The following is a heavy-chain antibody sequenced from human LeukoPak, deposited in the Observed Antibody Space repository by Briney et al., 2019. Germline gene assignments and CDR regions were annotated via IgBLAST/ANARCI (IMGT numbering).Heavy chain of an antibody. J-gene: IGHJ6*03. CDR2: SYSGGST. D-gene: IGHD4-17*01. CDR3: ARGNYGDYEEEDYYYYYMDV. Sequence: GSLRLSCAATGFTVSSNYMSWVRQAPGKGLEWVSVSYSGGSTYYADSVKGRFTISRDNSKNTLYLQMNSLRAEDTAVYYCARGNYGDYEEEDYYYYYMDVWGKGTTVTVSS. V-gene: IGHV3-66*02. CDR1: GFTVSSNY.